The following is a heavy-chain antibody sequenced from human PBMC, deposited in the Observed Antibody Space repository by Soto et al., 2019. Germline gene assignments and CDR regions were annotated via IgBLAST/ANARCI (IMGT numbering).Heavy chain of an antibody. J-gene: IGHJ4*01. CDR3: ARLAEYCNGIKCYSNFDF. Sequence: XSVKVSFETSGYNFTNFDINWVRQAPGRGLVWMGWMNPSSGETGSAQNFQGRVTMTRDISTRTFFMQLTSLRSEDTAIYYCARLAEYCNGIKCYSNFDFWGRGSQVTVSS. CDR2: MNPSSGET. D-gene: IGHD2-15*01. V-gene: IGHV1-8*01. CDR1: GYNFTNFD.